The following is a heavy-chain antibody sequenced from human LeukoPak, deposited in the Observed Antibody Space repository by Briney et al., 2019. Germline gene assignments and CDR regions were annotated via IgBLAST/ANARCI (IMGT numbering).Heavy chain of an antibody. CDR3: ARDLLSLPHKYFDS. V-gene: IGHV3-30*02. Sequence: SGGSLRLSCAASGFSFSNCGMHWVRQAPGKGLEWVAYIRYDGSQKYYGDSVKGRFTISRDNSKNTVYLQMNSLRGEDTAVYYCARDLLSLPHKYFDSWGQGTLVTVSS. J-gene: IGHJ4*02. CDR2: IRYDGSQK. D-gene: IGHD3-16*01. CDR1: GFSFSNCG.